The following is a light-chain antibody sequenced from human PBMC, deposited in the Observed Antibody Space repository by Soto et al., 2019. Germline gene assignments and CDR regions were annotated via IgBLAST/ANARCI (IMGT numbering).Light chain of an antibody. CDR2: SAS. V-gene: IGKV1-39*01. CDR1: QSISRY. CDR3: QQSYSTPLT. Sequence: DLQMTQSPSSLSASVGDRVTITCRASQSISRYLNWYQQKPGKAPKLLIYSASNLQSGVPTGFSGSGSGTDFTLTISSLQPEDFATYYCQQSYSTPLTFGGGTKVEIK. J-gene: IGKJ4*01.